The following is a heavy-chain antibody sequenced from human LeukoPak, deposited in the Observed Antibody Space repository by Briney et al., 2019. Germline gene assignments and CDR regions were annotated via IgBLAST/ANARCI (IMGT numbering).Heavy chain of an antibody. V-gene: IGHV3-23*01. J-gene: IGHJ4*02. CDR1: VFTFSRYA. Sequence: TGGSLSLSCAPSVFTFSRYAMSWARQAPGKGLEWVSAISGSGGSTYYADSVKGRFTISRDNSKNTLYLQMNSLRAEDTAVYYCAKLQAVAGPYYFDYWGQGTLVTVSS. CDR2: ISGSGGST. CDR3: AKLQAVAGPYYFDY. D-gene: IGHD6-19*01.